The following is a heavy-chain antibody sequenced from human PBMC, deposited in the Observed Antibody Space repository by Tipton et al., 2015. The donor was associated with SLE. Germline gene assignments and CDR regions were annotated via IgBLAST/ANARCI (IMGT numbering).Heavy chain of an antibody. CDR1: GFRFGAYA. D-gene: IGHD3-10*01. CDR2: IRSKAYGGTT. Sequence: SLRLSCKGSGFRFGAYALSWVRQAPGKGLEWIGFIRSKAYGGTTDFAASVKGRFSISRDDSRSIAYLQMNSLRSEDTAVYYCTATYYDSGNLFDSWGQAKQVAVSS. J-gene: IGHJ4*02. V-gene: IGHV3-49*04. CDR3: TATYYDSGNLFDS.